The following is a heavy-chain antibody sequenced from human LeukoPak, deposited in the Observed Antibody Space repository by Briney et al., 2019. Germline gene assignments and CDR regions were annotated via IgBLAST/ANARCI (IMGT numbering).Heavy chain of an antibody. CDR1: GYKLTSYQ. V-gene: IGHV5-51*01. CDR2: IYPGDSDT. Sequence: GESLKIYCKGSGYKLTSYQHGWVRQMPGKGLEWMGIIYPGDSDTRYSPSFQGQVTISADKSISTAYLQWSSLKASDTAMYYCAGAAAWNCFDLWGQGTLVTVSS. J-gene: IGHJ5*02. D-gene: IGHD6-13*01. CDR3: AGAAAWNCFDL.